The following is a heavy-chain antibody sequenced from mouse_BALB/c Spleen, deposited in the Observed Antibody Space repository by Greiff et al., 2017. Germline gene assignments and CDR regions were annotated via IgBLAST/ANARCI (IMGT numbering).Heavy chain of an antibody. CDR3: AREATFYAMDY. D-gene: IGHD5-1*01. CDR1: GFTFSDFY. V-gene: IGHV7-1*02. J-gene: IGHJ4*01. Sequence: EVHLVESGGGLVQPGGSLRLSCATSGFTFSDFYMEWVRQPPGKRLEWIAASRNKANDYTTEYSASVKGRFIVSRDTSQSILYLQMNALRAEDTAIYYCAREATFYAMDYWGQGTSVTVSS. CDR2: SRNKANDYTT.